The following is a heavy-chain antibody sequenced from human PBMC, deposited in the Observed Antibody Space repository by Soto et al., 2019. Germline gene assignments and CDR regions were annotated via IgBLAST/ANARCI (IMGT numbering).Heavy chain of an antibody. CDR2: INHSGSS. D-gene: IGHD2-8*01. CDR3: AIMAGPWSFDL. Sequence: QVQLQQWGAGLLKPSETLSLTCAVHGGSFSGFYWTWIRQPPGKGLEWIGEINHSGSSNYNPPLKRRVTMSLDTSRNQFSLSLNSVTAADTAVYYCAIMAGPWSFDLWGRGTLVTVSS. CDR1: GGSFSGFY. V-gene: IGHV4-34*01. J-gene: IGHJ2*01.